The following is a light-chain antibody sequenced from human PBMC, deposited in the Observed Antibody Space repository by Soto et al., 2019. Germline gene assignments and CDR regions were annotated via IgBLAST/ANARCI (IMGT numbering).Light chain of an antibody. J-gene: IGKJ3*01. Sequence: DIQMTQSPPSLSASAGDRVTITCRASQSISTYLNWYQKQPGKAPKLLIFAASRLQTGVAPRFSGTGSGTDFTLTISSLQPEDFATYYCQQSYSTPFTFGPGTEVDIK. CDR1: QSISTY. CDR2: AAS. V-gene: IGKV1-39*01. CDR3: QQSYSTPFT.